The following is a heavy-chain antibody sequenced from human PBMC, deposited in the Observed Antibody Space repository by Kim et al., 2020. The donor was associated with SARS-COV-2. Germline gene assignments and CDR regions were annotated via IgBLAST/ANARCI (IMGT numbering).Heavy chain of an antibody. J-gene: IGHJ4*02. V-gene: IGHV3-15*01. CDR3: TTYFLAGYFGS. D-gene: IGHD2-2*03. CDR1: GFFFSNAW. Sequence: GGSLRLSCTASGFFFSNAWMSWVRQAPGKGLEWVGRIKSKSVGGTIDYAAPVKGRFTVSRDDSKNTVYLQMNSLKTEDTAVYYCTTYFLAGYFGSWGQGTLVIVSS. CDR2: IKSKSVGGTI.